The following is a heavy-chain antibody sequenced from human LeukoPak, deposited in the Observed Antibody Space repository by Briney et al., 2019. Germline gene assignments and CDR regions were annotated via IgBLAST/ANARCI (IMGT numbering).Heavy chain of an antibody. D-gene: IGHD3-16*01. CDR3: AKHAGGGIGGVPSEGFDY. CDR2: ISSSSSYI. V-gene: IGHV3-21*04. CDR1: GFTFSSND. Sequence: GGSLRLSCAASGFTFSSNDMSWVRQAPGKGLEWVSSISSSSSYIYYADSVKGRFTTSRDNAKNSLYLQMNSLRAEDTAVYYCAKHAGGGIGGVPSEGFDYWGQGTLVTVSS. J-gene: IGHJ4*02.